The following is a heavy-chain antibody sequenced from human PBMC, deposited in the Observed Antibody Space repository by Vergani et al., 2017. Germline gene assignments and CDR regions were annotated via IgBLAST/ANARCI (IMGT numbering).Heavy chain of an antibody. V-gene: IGHV3-21*01. D-gene: IGHD2-2*01. CDR3: ARDSPLVVPAAIFYYYYGMDG. J-gene: IGHJ6*02. Sequence: EVHLVESGGGLVQPGGSLSLSCAASGFTFSRYWMGWVRQAPGKGLEWVSTLSASDRRTHYADSVKGRFTISRDNAKNSLYLQMNRLRAEDTAVYYCARDSPLVVPAAIFYYYYGMDGWGQGTTVTVSS. CDR1: GFTFSRYW. CDR2: LSASDRRT.